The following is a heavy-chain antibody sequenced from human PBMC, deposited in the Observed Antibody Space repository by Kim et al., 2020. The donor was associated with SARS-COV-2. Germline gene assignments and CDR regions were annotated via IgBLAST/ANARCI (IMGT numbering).Heavy chain of an antibody. Sequence: NADSVKGRFTISRDTSKNTLYLQMNSLRAEDTAVYYCAKDPPPQTSGWYSWGQGTLVTVSS. J-gene: IGHJ4*02. V-gene: IGHV3-23*01. CDR3: AKDPPPQTSGWYS. D-gene: IGHD6-19*01.